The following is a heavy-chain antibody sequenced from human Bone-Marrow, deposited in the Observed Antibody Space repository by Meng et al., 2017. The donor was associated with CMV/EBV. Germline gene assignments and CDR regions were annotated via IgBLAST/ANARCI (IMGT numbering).Heavy chain of an antibody. V-gene: IGHV1-2*02. CDR2: INPNSAGT. D-gene: IGHD4-23*01. CDR1: GFTFSSYG. J-gene: IGHJ4*02. Sequence: GGSLRLSCAASGFTFSSYGMHWVRQAPGQGLEWMGWINPNSAGTNYAQRFQGRVTMTRDTSISTAYMELSRLTSDDTAVYYCVVRRLDYWGQGTLVTVSS. CDR3: VVRRLDY.